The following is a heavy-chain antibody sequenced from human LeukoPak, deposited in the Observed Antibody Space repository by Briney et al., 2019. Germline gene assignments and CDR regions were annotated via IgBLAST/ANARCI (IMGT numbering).Heavy chain of an antibody. CDR1: GGSFSGYY. Sequence: SETLSLTCAVYGGSFSGYYWSWIRQPPGKGLEWIGEINHIGSTNYNPALKSRVTISVDTSKNQFTLKLSSVTAADKAVYYCARGVNYYGSGSYYKGSRNWFDPWGQGTLVTVSS. J-gene: IGHJ5*02. V-gene: IGHV4-34*01. D-gene: IGHD3-10*01. CDR2: INHIGST. CDR3: ARGVNYYGSGSYYKGSRNWFDP.